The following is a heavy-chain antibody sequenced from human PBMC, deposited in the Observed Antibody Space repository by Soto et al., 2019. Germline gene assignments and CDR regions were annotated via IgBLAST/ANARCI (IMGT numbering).Heavy chain of an antibody. CDR3: ARHGCSGSYGCYYYYGMDV. CDR1: GYSFTSYW. Sequence: GESLKISCKGSGYSFTSYWIGWVRQMPGKGLEWMGIIYPGDSDTRYSPSFQGQVTISADKSISTAYLQWSSLKASDTAMYYCARHGCSGSYGCYYYYGMDVWGQGTTVTVSS. CDR2: IYPGDSDT. V-gene: IGHV5-51*01. D-gene: IGHD3-10*02. J-gene: IGHJ6*02.